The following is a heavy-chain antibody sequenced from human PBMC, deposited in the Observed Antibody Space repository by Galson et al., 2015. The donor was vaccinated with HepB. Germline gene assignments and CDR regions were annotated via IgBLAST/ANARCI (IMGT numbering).Heavy chain of an antibody. V-gene: IGHV3-21*01. J-gene: IGHJ4*02. D-gene: IGHD2-2*01. Sequence: SLRLSRAASGFTFSSYSMNWVRQAPGKGLEWVSSISSSSSYIYYADSVKGRFTISRDNAKNSLYLQMNSLRAEDTAVYYCASGGVLGYCSSTSCLVDYWGQGTLVTVSS. CDR3: ASGGVLGYCSSTSCLVDY. CDR1: GFTFSSYS. CDR2: ISSSSSYI.